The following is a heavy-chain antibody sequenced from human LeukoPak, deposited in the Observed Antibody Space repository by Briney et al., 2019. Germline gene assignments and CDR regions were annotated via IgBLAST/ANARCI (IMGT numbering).Heavy chain of an antibody. J-gene: IGHJ4*02. CDR2: IYHSGST. D-gene: IGHD6-13*01. V-gene: IGHV4-30-2*01. CDR1: GGSISSGGYY. Sequence: SQTLSLTCTVSGGSISSGGYYWSWIRQPPGKGLEWIGYIYHSGSTYYNPSLKSRVTISVDTSKNQFSLKLSSVTAADTAVYYCARDQEQLTGELFDYWGQGTLVTVSS. CDR3: ARDQEQLTGELFDY.